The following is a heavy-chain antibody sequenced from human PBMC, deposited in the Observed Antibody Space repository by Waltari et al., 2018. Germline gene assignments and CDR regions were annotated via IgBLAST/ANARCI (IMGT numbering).Heavy chain of an antibody. J-gene: IGHJ5*02. CDR2: NYHSGST. CDR1: GYSISSGYY. Sequence: QVQLQESGPGLVKPSETLSLTCTVSGYSISSGYYWGWIRQPPGKGLEWIGSNYHSGSTYYNPSLKSRVTISVDTSKNQFSLKLSSVTAADTAVYYCARGGTYNWNLPVVAWFDPWGQGTLVTVSS. CDR3: ARGGTYNWNLPVVAWFDP. D-gene: IGHD1-20*01. V-gene: IGHV4-38-2*02.